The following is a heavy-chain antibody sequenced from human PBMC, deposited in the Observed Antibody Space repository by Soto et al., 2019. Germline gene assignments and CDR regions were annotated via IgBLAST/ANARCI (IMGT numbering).Heavy chain of an antibody. J-gene: IGHJ4*02. CDR3: ARTPAGRAYFDY. V-gene: IGHV3-30-3*01. Sequence: QVQLVESGGGVVQPGRSLRLSCAASGFTFSSYAMHWVRQAPGKGLEWVAVISYDGSNKYSADSVKGRFTISRDNSKNPLYLQMNSLRAEDTAVYYCARTPAGRAYFDYWGQGTLVTVSS. CDR2: ISYDGSNK. D-gene: IGHD1-1*01. CDR1: GFTFSSYA.